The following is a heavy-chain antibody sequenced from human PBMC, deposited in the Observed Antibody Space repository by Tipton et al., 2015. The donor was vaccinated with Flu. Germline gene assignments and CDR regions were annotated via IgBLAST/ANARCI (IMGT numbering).Heavy chain of an antibody. D-gene: IGHD1/OR15-1a*01. CDR3: ARDKDGGTYTFEV. J-gene: IGHJ3*01. CDR2: IYPAGGGV. Sequence: QVQLVQSGAEVKKPGASVKVSCKASGYTFTSYNIHCVRQAPGQGLEWMGIIYPAGGGVSYAQKFQGRVIMTRDKSTATIYMELSSLRSEDTAMYYCARDKDGGTYTFEVWSQGTMVIVSS. CDR1: GYTFTSYN. V-gene: IGHV1-46*01.